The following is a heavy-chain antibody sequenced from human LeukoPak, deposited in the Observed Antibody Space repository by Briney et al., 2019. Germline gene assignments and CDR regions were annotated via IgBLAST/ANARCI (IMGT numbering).Heavy chain of an antibody. D-gene: IGHD5-12*01. CDR1: GGSFSGYY. Sequence: PSETLSLTCAVYGGSFSGYYWSWLRQPPGKGLEWFGEINHSGSTNYNPSLKSRVTISVDTSKNQFSLKLSSVTAADTAVYYCVRLRIRPNWFDPWGQGTLVTVSS. J-gene: IGHJ5*02. CDR2: INHSGST. CDR3: VRLRIRPNWFDP. V-gene: IGHV4-34*01.